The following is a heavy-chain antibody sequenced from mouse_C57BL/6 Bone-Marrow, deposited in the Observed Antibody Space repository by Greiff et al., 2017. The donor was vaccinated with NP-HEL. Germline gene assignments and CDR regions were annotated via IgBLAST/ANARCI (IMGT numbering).Heavy chain of an antibody. V-gene: IGHV1-61*01. CDR1: GYTFTSYW. D-gene: IGHD1-1*01. J-gene: IGHJ2*01. CDR2: IYPSDSET. Sequence: VQLQQPGAELVRPGSSVKLSCKASGYTFTSYWMDWVKQRPGQGLEWIGNIYPSDSETHYNQKFKDKATLTVDKSSSTAYMQLSSLTSEDSAVYYCALITTVVATGDYWGQGTTLTVSS. CDR3: ALITTVVATGDY.